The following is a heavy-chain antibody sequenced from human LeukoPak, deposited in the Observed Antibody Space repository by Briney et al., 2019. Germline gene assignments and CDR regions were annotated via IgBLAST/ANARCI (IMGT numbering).Heavy chain of an antibody. V-gene: IGHV7-4-1*02. CDR3: ARDSVIDVGVRRFDP. CDR1: GYTFTSYA. Sequence: GASVTVSCKASGYTFTSYAMNWVRQAPGQGLEWMGWINTNTGNPTYAQGFTGRFVFSLDTSVSTAYLQISSLKAEDTAVYYCARDSVIDVGVRRFDPWGQGTLVTVSS. D-gene: IGHD2-8*01. CDR2: INTNTGNP. J-gene: IGHJ5*02.